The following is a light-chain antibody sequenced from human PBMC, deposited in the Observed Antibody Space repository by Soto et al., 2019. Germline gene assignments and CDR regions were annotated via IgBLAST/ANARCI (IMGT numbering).Light chain of an antibody. J-gene: IGKJ2*01. CDR3: QQYYSAPYT. Sequence: DIVMTQSPDSLAVSLGERAAINCKSSQSVLYNSNNNTYLAWYQQKPGQPPKLLMYWAFARESGVPERFSGSGSGTDFTLTISSLQDEDVAVYYCQQYYSAPYTFGQGTKLEIK. CDR1: QSVLYNSNNNTY. CDR2: WAF. V-gene: IGKV4-1*01.